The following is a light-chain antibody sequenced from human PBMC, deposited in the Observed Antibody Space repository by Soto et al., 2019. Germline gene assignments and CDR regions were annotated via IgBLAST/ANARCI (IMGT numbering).Light chain of an antibody. J-gene: IGKJ2*01. CDR3: QQGHNWPLT. CDR2: SAS. Sequence: EIAMTQSPATLSVSPGERATLSCRASQSISTELAWYQQIPGQPPRLLIYSASTRATGVPARFTGSGSGSEFTLTISGRQSEDFAIYYCQQGHNWPLTFGQGTRLEI. CDR1: QSISTE. V-gene: IGKV3-15*01.